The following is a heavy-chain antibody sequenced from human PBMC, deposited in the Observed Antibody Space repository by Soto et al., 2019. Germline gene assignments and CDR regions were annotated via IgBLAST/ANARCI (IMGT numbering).Heavy chain of an antibody. J-gene: IGHJ4*02. CDR2: IYGNGGGT. Sequence: EVQLLESGGALVQPGGSLRLSCAGSGFTFSTYSMNWVRQAPGKGLEWVSGIYGNGGGTFYADSVKGRFTISRDNSKNILYLQMNSLRAEDTAVYYCAKDARVDGYGDFDYWGQGTLVTVSS. CDR1: GFTFSTYS. D-gene: IGHD5-12*01. V-gene: IGHV3-23*01. CDR3: AKDARVDGYGDFDY.